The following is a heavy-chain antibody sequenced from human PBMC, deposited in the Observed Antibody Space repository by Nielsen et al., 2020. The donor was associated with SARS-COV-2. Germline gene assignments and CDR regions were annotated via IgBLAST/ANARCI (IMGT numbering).Heavy chain of an antibody. D-gene: IGHD2-21*01. CDR2: ISAYNGNT. J-gene: IGHJ6*03. CDR1: GGTFSSYA. Sequence: ASVKVSCKASGGTFSSYAISWVRQAPGQGLEWMGWISAYNGNTNYAQKLQGRVTMTTDTSTSTAYMELRSLRSDDTAVYYCARGNLVVVPSPILGLGPIYFYFYLDVWGKGASVTVS. V-gene: IGHV1-18*01. CDR3: ARGNLVVVPSPILGLGPIYFYFYLDV.